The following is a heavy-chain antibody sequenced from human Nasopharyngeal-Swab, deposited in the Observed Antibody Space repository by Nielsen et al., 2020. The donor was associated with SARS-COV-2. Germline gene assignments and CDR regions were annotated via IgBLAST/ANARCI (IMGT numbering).Heavy chain of an antibody. D-gene: IGHD4-17*01. Sequence: IRRPPGEGLEGVTVIYSGGSSTYYADSVKGRFTISRDNSKNTLYLQMNSLRAEDTAVYYCAKVTTVTYPDDYWGQGTLVTVSS. J-gene: IGHJ4*02. CDR2: IYSGGSST. V-gene: IGHV3-23*03. CDR3: AKVTTVTYPDDY.